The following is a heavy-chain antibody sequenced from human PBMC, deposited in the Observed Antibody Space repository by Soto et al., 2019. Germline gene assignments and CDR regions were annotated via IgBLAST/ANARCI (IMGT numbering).Heavy chain of an antibody. CDR2: ISSSGSTI. CDR1: GFTFSDYY. J-gene: IGHJ6*03. CDR3: ARAFVDIVATISYYYYYMDV. D-gene: IGHD5-12*01. V-gene: IGHV3-11*01. Sequence: PGGSLRLSCAASGFTFSDYYMSWIRQAPGKGLEWVSYISSSGSTIYYADSVKGRFTISRDNAKNSLYLQMNSLRAEDTAVYYCARAFVDIVATISYYYYYMDVWGKGTTVTVSS.